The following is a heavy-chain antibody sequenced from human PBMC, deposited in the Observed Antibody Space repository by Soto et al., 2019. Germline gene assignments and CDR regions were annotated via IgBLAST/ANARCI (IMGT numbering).Heavy chain of an antibody. CDR3: AKGPTPRITIFGVVISNWFDP. D-gene: IGHD3-3*01. CDR1: GFTFSSYA. CDR2: ISGSGGST. J-gene: IGHJ5*02. V-gene: IGHV3-23*01. Sequence: GGSLRLSCAASGFTFSSYAMSWVRQAPGKGLEWVSAISGSGGSTYYADSVKGRFTISRDNSKNTLYLQMNSLRAEDTAVYYCAKGPTPRITIFGVVISNWFDPWGQGTLVTVSS.